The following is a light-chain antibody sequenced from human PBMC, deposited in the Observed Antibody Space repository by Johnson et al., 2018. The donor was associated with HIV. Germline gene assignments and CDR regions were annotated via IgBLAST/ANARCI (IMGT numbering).Light chain of an antibody. Sequence: QSVLTQPPSVSAAPGQKVTISCSGSSSNIGNNYVSWYQQLPGSAPKLLIYDNNKRPSGIPDRFSGSKAGTSATLGITGLQTGDEAHYYCGTGDSRLSVFYVVGTGTKATIL. CDR1: SSNIGNNY. CDR2: DNN. CDR3: GTGDSRLSVFYV. V-gene: IGLV1-51*01. J-gene: IGLJ1*01.